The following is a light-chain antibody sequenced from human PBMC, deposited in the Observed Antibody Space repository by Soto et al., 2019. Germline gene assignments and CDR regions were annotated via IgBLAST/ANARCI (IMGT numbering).Light chain of an antibody. J-gene: IGLJ1*01. Sequence: QSVLTQPASVSGSPGQSITISCTGTSSDVGGYNYVSWYQQHPGKAHKLMIYDVSNRPSGVSNRFSGSKSGNTASLTISGLQAEDEADYYCSSYTSSSSLYVFGTGTKVTVL. V-gene: IGLV2-14*01. CDR3: SSYTSSSSLYV. CDR1: SSDVGGYNY. CDR2: DVS.